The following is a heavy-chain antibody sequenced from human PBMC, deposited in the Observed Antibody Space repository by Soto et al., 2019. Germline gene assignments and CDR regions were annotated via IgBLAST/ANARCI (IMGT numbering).Heavy chain of an antibody. Sequence: EVQLVESGGGLVQPAGSLRLSCSASGFTFSSYSMHWVRQSPRKGLEHLSHISSDGGRIFYGDSVKGRFTISRDNSNNMLYLQMNNLGPDDSAVYFCVKNRGGANYHFFDWGQETLVTVSS. CDR3: VKNRGGANYHFFD. CDR2: ISSDGGRI. D-gene: IGHD1-7*01. V-gene: IGHV3-64D*06. CDR1: GFTFSSYS. J-gene: IGHJ1*01.